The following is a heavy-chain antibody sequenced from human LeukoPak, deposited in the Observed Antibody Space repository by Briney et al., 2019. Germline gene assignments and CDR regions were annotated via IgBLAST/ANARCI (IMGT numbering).Heavy chain of an antibody. Sequence: SETLSLTCTVSGGSTSSSSYYWGWIRQPPGKGLEWIGSIYYSGSTYYNPSLKSRVTISVDTSKNQFSLKLSSVTAADTAVYYCARVPNYYYYMDVWGKGTTVTVSS. J-gene: IGHJ6*03. V-gene: IGHV4-39*07. CDR1: GGSTSSSSYY. CDR2: IYYSGST. CDR3: ARVPNYYYYMDV.